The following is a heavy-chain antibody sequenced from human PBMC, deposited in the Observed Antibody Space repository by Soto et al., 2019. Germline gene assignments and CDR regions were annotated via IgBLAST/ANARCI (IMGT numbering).Heavy chain of an antibody. CDR2: VFSSGTT. CDR3: ARRRVYFDY. V-gene: IGHV4-39*07. Sequence: SETLSLTCTVSGASINSNTYYWGWIRQTPGKGLEWIGSVFSSGTTYYSPSLKGRVSILMDMSRNQFFLNLTSVTAADTATYYCARRRVYFDYWGQGARVTVS. J-gene: IGHJ4*02. CDR1: GASINSNTYY.